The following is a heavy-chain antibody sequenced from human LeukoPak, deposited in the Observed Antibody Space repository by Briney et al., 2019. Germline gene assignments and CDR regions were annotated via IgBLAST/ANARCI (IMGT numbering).Heavy chain of an antibody. CDR3: AREKVWFGELLSPYYYYYGMDV. CDR1: GYTFTSYY. Sequence: GASVKVSCKASGYTFTSYYMHWVRQAPEQGLEWMGIINPSGGSTSYAQKFQGRVTMTRDTSTSTVYMELSSLRSEDTAVYYCAREKVWFGELLSPYYYYYGMDVWGQGTTVTVSS. V-gene: IGHV1-46*01. D-gene: IGHD3-10*01. J-gene: IGHJ6*02. CDR2: INPSGGST.